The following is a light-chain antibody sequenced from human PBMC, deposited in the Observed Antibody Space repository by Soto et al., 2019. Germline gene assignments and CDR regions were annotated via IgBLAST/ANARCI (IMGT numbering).Light chain of an antibody. Sequence: EIEMTQSPATLSVSPGERATLTCRASQSVSSNLAWYQQKPGQAPRLLIYGASTRATGIPARFSGSGSGTAFTLTISSLQSEDFAVYYCQQYNNWPPYTFGQGTKLEIK. CDR3: QQYNNWPPYT. V-gene: IGKV3-15*01. J-gene: IGKJ2*01. CDR1: QSVSSN. CDR2: GAS.